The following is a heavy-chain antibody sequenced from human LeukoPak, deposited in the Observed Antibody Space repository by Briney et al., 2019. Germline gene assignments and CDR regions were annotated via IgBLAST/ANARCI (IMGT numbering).Heavy chain of an antibody. CDR2: ISYDGSNK. J-gene: IGHJ4*02. Sequence: GGSLRLSCAASEFTFSSYGMHWVRQAPGKGLEWVTVISYDGSNKYYADSVKGRFTISRDNSKDTLYLQMNSLRLEDTAVYYCARDRSSGYFEIHFWGQGTLVTVSS. V-gene: IGHV3-30*03. D-gene: IGHD3-22*01. CDR3: ARDRSSGYFEIHF. CDR1: EFTFSSYG.